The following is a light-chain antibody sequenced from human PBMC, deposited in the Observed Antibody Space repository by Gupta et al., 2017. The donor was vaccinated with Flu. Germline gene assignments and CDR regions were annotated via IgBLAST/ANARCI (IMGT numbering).Light chain of an antibody. Sequence: DTTTCSGGSTNIGSKSVNWYLQVPGKAPKLIIYANKDRPSGVPDRFSNSKSGTSASLAISRLHSEDEAEYYCATWDDSIPGRDVFGSGTTVTV. CDR2: ANK. CDR1: STNIGSKS. CDR3: ATWDDSIPGRDV. V-gene: IGLV1-44*01. J-gene: IGLJ1*01.